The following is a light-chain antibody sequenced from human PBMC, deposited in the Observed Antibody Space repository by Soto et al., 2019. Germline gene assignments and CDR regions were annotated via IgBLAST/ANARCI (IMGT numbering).Light chain of an antibody. CDR1: QDISDS. Sequence: DFRMTQSPSSLSASVGDRVTITCRASQDISDSLAWYQQKPGKVPNLLIFAASTLQSGVPSRFSGSGSGTDFTLTISSLQPEDVATYYYQKYNSAPWTFGQGTKVEVK. J-gene: IGKJ1*01. V-gene: IGKV1-27*01. CDR3: QKYNSAPWT. CDR2: AAS.